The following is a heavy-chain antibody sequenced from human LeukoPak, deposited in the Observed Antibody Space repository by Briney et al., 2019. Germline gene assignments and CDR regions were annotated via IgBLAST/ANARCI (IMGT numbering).Heavy chain of an antibody. CDR3: AKEYSYGLSH. D-gene: IGHD5-18*01. CDR2: ISWNSGSI. V-gene: IGHV3-9*01. CDR1: GFTFDDYA. Sequence: PGGSLRLSCAASGFTFDDYAMHWVRQAPGKGLEWVSGISWNSGSIGYADSVKGRFTISRDNAKNSLYLQMNSLRAEDTALYYCAKEYSYGLSHWGQGTLVTVSS. J-gene: IGHJ4*02.